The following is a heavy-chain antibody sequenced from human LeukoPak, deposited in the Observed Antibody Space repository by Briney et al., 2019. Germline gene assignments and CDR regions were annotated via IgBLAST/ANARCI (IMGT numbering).Heavy chain of an antibody. V-gene: IGHV4-4*07. D-gene: IGHD6-13*01. J-gene: IGHJ4*02. CDR3: ACGVAAAGWLYFDY. Sequence: SETLSLTCTVSGGSITSYYWSWLRQPAGKGLEWVGRIYSSGTTNYNPSLKSRVTMSIDTTQFSLKLSSVTAADTAVYFCACGVAAAGWLYFDYWGQGSLVTVSS. CDR1: GGSITSYY. CDR2: IYSSGTT.